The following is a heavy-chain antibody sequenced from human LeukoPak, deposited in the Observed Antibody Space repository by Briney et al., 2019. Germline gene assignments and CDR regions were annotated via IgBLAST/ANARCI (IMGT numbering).Heavy chain of an antibody. V-gene: IGHV1-69*04. CDR2: IIPILGIA. J-gene: IGHJ4*02. D-gene: IGHD3-9*01. Sequence: SVKVSCKASGGTFSSYAISWVRQAPGQGLEWMGRIIPILGIANYAQKFQGRVTITADKSTSTAYMELSSLRSDDTAVYYCARVDDILTGTFDYWGQGTLVTVSS. CDR3: ARVDDILTGTFDY. CDR1: GGTFSSYA.